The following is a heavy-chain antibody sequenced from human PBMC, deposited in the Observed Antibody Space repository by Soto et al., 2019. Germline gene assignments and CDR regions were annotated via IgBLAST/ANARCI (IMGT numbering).Heavy chain of an antibody. CDR1: GFTFSSYA. D-gene: IGHD5-18*01. CDR3: ARDPGYSYGGTVGAPGGMDV. Sequence: TGGSLRLSCAASGFTFSSYAMHWVRQAPGKGLEWVAVISYDGSNKYYADSVKGRFTISRDNSKNTLYLQMNSLRAEDTAVYYCARDPGYSYGGTVGAPGGMDVWGQGTTVTVSS. CDR2: ISYDGSNK. V-gene: IGHV3-30-3*01. J-gene: IGHJ6*02.